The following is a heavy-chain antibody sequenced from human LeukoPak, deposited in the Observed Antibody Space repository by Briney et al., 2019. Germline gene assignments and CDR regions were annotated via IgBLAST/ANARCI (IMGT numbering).Heavy chain of an antibody. D-gene: IGHD6-13*01. CDR3: ARDEAAAGTS. CDR1: GGTFSSYA. CDR2: IIPIFGTA. J-gene: IGHJ4*02. V-gene: IGHV1-69*13. Sequence: ASVKVSCKASGGTFSSYAISWVRQAPGQGLEWMGGIIPIFGTANYAQKFQGRVTITADESTSTAYMELCSLRSEDTAVYYCARDEAAAGTSWGQGTLVTVSS.